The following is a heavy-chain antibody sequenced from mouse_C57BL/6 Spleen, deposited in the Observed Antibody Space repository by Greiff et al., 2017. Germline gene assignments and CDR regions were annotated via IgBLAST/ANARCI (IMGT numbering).Heavy chain of an antibody. CDR1: GFTFSDAW. J-gene: IGHJ2*01. CDR2: IRNKANNHAT. CDR3: TSYGNSHYCDY. V-gene: IGHV6-6*01. D-gene: IGHD2-1*01. Sequence: EVMLVESGGGLVQPGGSMKLSCAASGFTFSDAWMDWVRQSPEKGLEWVAEIRNKANNHATYYAESVKGRFTISRDDSKSSVYLQMNSLRAEDTGIYYCTSYGNSHYCDYWGQGTTLTVSS.